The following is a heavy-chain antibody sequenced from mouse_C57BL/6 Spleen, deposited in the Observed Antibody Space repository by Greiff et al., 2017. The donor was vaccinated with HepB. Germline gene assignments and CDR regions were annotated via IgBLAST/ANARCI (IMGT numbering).Heavy chain of an antibody. CDR2: IYPRSGNT. V-gene: IGHV1-81*01. CDR1: GYTFTSYG. Sequence: VQLQQSGAELARPGASVKLSCKASGYTFTSYGISWVKQRTGQGLEWIGEIYPRSGNTYYNEKFKGKATLTADKSSSTAYMELRSLTSEDSAVYFCAKRVLLRSSYWYFDVWGTGTTVTVSS. D-gene: IGHD1-1*01. J-gene: IGHJ1*03. CDR3: AKRVLLRSSYWYFDV.